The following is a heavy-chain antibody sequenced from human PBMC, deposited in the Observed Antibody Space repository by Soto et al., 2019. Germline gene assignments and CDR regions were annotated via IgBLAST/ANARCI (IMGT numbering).Heavy chain of an antibody. CDR1: GYTLTELS. V-gene: IGHV1-24*01. CDR3: ATSTVTRYYYYYYMDV. D-gene: IGHD4-4*01. CDR2: FDPEDGET. Sequence: ASVKVSCKVSGYTLTELSMHWVRQAPGKGLEWMGGFDPEDGETIYAQKFQGRVTMTEDTSTDTAYMELSSLRSEDTAVYYCATSTVTRYYYYYYMDVWGKGTTVTVSS. J-gene: IGHJ6*03.